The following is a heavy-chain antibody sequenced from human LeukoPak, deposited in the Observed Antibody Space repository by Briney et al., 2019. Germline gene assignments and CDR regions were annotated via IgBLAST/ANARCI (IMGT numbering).Heavy chain of an antibody. CDR2: IYHSGST. J-gene: IGHJ4*02. CDR1: GYSISSGYY. CDR3: AAMTTVTMYSYFFDS. V-gene: IGHV4-38-2*02. D-gene: IGHD4-17*01. Sequence: PSETLSLTCTVSGYSISSGYYWGWIRQPPGKGLEWIGSIYHSGSTYYNPSLKSRVTISVDTSKNHFSLRLTSVTAADTAIYYCAAMTTVTMYSYFFDSWGQGTLLTVSS.